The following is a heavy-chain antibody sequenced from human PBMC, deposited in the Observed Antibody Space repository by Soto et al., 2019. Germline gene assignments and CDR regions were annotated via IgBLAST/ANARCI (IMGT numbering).Heavy chain of an antibody. CDR1: GYTFTSYA. CDR3: ARDRLLWFGEPYFAS. V-gene: IGHV1-3*01. Sequence: ASVKVSCKASGYTFTSYARHWVRQAPGQRLEWMGWINADNGNTKYSQKFQGRVTITRDTSASTAYMELSSLSSEDTAVYYCARDRLLWFGEPYFASWGQGTLVTVSS. D-gene: IGHD3-10*01. J-gene: IGHJ4*02. CDR2: INADNGNT.